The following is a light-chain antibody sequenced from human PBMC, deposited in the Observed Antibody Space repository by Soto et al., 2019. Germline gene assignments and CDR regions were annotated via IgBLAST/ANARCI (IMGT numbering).Light chain of an antibody. V-gene: IGLV1-44*01. CDR1: SSNVGSYS. Sequence: SVLTQPPSASGTPGQRVTISCAGSSSNVGSYSVNWYQQLPGAAPRLLIYTNNHRPSGVPDRFSGSKSGTSASLAISGLQSEDEADYFCASWDDSLNGLNVFGTGTKVTVL. CDR2: TNN. J-gene: IGLJ1*01. CDR3: ASWDDSLNGLNV.